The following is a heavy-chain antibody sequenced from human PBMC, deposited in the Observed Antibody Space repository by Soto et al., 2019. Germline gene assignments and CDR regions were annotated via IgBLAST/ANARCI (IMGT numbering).Heavy chain of an antibody. V-gene: IGHV4-59*01. CDR1: GGSISSYY. Sequence: SETLSLTCTVSGGSISSYYWSWIRQPPGKGLEWIGYIYYSGSTNYNPSLKSRVTISVDTSKNQFSLKLSSVTAADTAVYYCARATEGWFGEFLEYYYMDVWGKGTTVTSP. CDR2: IYYSGST. CDR3: ARATEGWFGEFLEYYYMDV. D-gene: IGHD3-10*01. J-gene: IGHJ6*03.